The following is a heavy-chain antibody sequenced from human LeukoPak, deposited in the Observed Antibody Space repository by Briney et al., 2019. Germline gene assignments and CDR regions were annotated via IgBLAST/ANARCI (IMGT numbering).Heavy chain of an antibody. Sequence: GESLKISCKGSGYSFTSYWIAWVRQMPGKGLEWMGIIYPGDSNTRYSPSFQGQVTISADKSTSTAYLQWSSLKASDSAMYYCARDSSGFYYFDYWGQGTLVTVSS. CDR1: GYSFTSYW. CDR3: ARDSSGFYYFDY. J-gene: IGHJ4*02. V-gene: IGHV5-51*01. D-gene: IGHD3-22*01. CDR2: IYPGDSNT.